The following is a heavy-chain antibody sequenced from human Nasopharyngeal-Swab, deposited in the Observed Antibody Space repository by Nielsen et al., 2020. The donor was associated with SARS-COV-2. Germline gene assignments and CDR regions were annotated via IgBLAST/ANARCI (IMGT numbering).Heavy chain of an antibody. V-gene: IGHV1-46*01. D-gene: IGHD4-17*01. CDR1: GYTFTSYY. CDR3: ARGSRLSTVTTGDYFDY. J-gene: IGHJ4*02. Sequence: ASVKVSCKASGYTFTSYYMHWVRQAPRQGLEWMGIINPSGGSTSYAQKFQGRVTMTRDTSTSTVYMELSSLRSEDTAVYYCARGSRLSTVTTGDYFDYWGQGTLVTVSS. CDR2: INPSGGST.